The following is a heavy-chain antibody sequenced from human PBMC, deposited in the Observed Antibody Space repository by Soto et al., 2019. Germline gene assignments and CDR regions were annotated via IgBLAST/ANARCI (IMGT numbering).Heavy chain of an antibody. CDR1: GGTFSGHA. D-gene: IGHD7-27*01. Sequence: QVQLVQSGAEVKKPGSSVKVSYEASGGTFSGHAISWVRQAPGQGPEWMGGLIPLFGTTQHAQNFQGRLTITADQSTTTAYMELTSLRFEDTATYYCARGPNWGYRFDSWGQGTVVTVSS. J-gene: IGHJ5*01. CDR2: LIPLFGTT. CDR3: ARGPNWGYRFDS. V-gene: IGHV1-69*19.